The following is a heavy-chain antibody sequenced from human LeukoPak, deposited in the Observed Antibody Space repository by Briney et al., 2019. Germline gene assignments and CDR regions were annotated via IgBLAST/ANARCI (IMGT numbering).Heavy chain of an antibody. CDR2: IYVSGYS. D-gene: IGHD2-2*01. Sequence: SETLSLTCAVSGDSISSSYWSWIRQPAGKGLEWIGRIYVSGYSNYNPSLKSRVAMSVDTPKNQFSLKLSSVTAADTAVYYCARDTLSHLYCSSPSCYSDSFDIWGQGTMVTVSS. J-gene: IGHJ3*02. CDR3: ARDTLSHLYCSSPSCYSDSFDI. CDR1: GDSISSSY. V-gene: IGHV4-4*07.